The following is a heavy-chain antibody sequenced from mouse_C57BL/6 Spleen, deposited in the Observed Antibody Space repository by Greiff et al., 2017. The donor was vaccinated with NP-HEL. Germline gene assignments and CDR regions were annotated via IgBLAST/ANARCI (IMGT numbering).Heavy chain of an antibody. CDR1: GYTFTDYN. D-gene: IGHD2-5*01. CDR2: INPNNGGT. Sequence: VQLQQSGPELVKPGASVKMSCKASGYTFTDYNMHWVKQSHGKSLEWIGYINPNNGGTSYNQKFKGKATLTVNKSSSTAYMELRSLTSEDSAVYYCARPSYSISSFAYWGQGTLVTVSA. CDR3: ARPSYSISSFAY. V-gene: IGHV1-22*01. J-gene: IGHJ3*01.